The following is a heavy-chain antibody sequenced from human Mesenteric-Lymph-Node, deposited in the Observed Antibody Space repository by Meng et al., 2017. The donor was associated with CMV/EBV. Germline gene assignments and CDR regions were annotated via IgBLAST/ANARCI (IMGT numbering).Heavy chain of an antibody. CDR3: ARTSYYTSDYFDY. Sequence: SETLSLTCTVSGGSISTYYWSWIRQPPGKGLEWIGDIYYSGSTNYNPSLKTRVTIAVDTSKNQFSLKLSSVTAADTAVYYCARTSYYTSDYFDYWGQGTLVTVSS. CDR2: IYYSGST. J-gene: IGHJ4*02. D-gene: IGHD3-3*01. CDR1: GGSISTYY. V-gene: IGHV4-59*08.